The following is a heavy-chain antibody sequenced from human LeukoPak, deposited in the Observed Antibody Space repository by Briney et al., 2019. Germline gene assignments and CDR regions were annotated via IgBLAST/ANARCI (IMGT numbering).Heavy chain of an antibody. CDR1: GGSISSGDYY. J-gene: IGHJ3*02. CDR3: ARVRSDGSGTI. CDR2: IHYSGRT. Sequence: SGTLSLTCTVSGGSISSGDYYWSWIRQPPGKGLEWIGYIHYSGRTYYNPSLKSRFPISVDTSKNQFSLKLSSVTAADTAVYFCARVRSDGSGTIWGQGTMVTVSS. V-gene: IGHV4-30-4*08. D-gene: IGHD3-10*01.